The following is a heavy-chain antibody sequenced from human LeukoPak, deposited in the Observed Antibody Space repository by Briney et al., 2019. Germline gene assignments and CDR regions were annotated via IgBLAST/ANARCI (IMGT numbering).Heavy chain of an antibody. CDR3: ARRPIVGSTGFYFDP. V-gene: IGHV4-34*01. CDR1: GGSFSGYY. D-gene: IGHD1-26*01. Sequence: TSETLSLTCAVYGGSFSGYYWSWIRQRPTKGLEWIGSIYYGGSPYYTSSLKSGVTISVDTSKNQFSLKLASLTAADTAVYYCARRPIVGSTGFYFDPWGPGTLVTVSS. J-gene: IGHJ5*02. CDR2: IYYGGSP.